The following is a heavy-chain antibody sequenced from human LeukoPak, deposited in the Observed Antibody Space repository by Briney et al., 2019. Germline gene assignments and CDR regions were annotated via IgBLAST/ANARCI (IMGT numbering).Heavy chain of an antibody. D-gene: IGHD6-19*01. V-gene: IGHV3-74*01. CDR3: ARGFKGSFIAVAGLNWFDP. CDR1: GFTFNTYW. CDR2: IDNDGSDT. Sequence: PGGSLRLSCAASGFTFNTYWFHWVRQAPGKGLVWVSRIDNDGSDTIYADSVRGRFTISRDNAKSTLYLQMNSLRAEDTAVYYCARGFKGSFIAVAGLNWFDPWGQGTLVTVSS. J-gene: IGHJ5*02.